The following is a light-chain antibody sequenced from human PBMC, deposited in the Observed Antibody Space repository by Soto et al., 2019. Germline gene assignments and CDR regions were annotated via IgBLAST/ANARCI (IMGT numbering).Light chain of an antibody. Sequence: QSVLTQPPSASGSPGQSVTISCTGTSSDVGGYNYVSWYQQHPGNAPKLMIYEVIKRPSGVPDRFSGSKSGNTASLTVSGLQAEDEADYYCSSYAGTNNLYVFRTGTKVTVL. V-gene: IGLV2-8*01. CDR3: SSYAGTNNLYV. CDR1: SSDVGGYNY. CDR2: EVI. J-gene: IGLJ1*01.